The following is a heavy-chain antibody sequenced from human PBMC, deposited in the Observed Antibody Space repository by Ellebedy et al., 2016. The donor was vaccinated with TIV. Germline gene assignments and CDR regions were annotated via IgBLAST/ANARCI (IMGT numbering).Heavy chain of an antibody. V-gene: IGHV3-21*06. CDR3: TRDGSEWSRDY. CDR2: IVSSGGET. Sequence: GESLKISXAASGFIFSVTGMTWTRQAPGKGLEWVATIVSSGGETYYADPLKGRFTISRDNAMNLVYLQMNSLSVEDTAVYYCTRDGSEWSRDYWGQGTLVTVSS. CDR1: GFIFSVTG. D-gene: IGHD3-3*01. J-gene: IGHJ4*02.